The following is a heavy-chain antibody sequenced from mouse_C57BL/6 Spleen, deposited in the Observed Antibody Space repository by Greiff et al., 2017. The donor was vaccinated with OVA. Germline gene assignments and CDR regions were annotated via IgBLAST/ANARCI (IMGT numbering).Heavy chain of an antibody. CDR1: GYAFTNYL. CDR2: ITPGSGST. J-gene: IGHJ2*01. V-gene: IGHV1-54*01. D-gene: IGHD1-1*01. CDR3: ARSLTVGANYFDY. Sequence: QVQLQQSGAELVRPGTSVKLSCKASGYAFTNYLIEWVKQRPGQGLEWIGDITPGSGSTNYNDKFKGKVTLSADKASSTAYMQLSSLTSEDSAVYFCARSLTVGANYFDYWGQGTTLTVSS.